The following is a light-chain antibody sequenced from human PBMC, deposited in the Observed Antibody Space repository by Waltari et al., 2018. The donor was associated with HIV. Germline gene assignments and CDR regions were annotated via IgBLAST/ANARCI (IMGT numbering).Light chain of an antibody. CDR2: DAS. V-gene: IGKV3-11*01. CDR3: QQRSNWPPSLT. Sequence: EIVLTQSPATLSLSPGERATLSRRASQSVGSYLAWYQQKPGQAPRLLIYDASNRATCIPARFSGSGSGTDFTLTVSSLEPEDFAIYYCQQRSNWPPSLTFGGGTKVEIK. CDR1: QSVGSY. J-gene: IGKJ4*01.